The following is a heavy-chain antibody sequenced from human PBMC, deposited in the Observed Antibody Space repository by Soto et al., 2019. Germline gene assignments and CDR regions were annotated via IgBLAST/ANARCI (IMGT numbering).Heavy chain of an antibody. V-gene: IGHV3-23*01. CDR3: EKTVGATKLEDP. CDR1: GFNFNNHV. D-gene: IGHD1-26*01. J-gene: IGHJ5*02. Sequence: EVQLLESGGGLVHPLGSLRLSCSGSGFNFNNHVINWVRQAPGKGLEWVESISNSDDVGFYSDSVRGRFSVTRDRSTNSLHLQMDYVQVEDTGIYYCEKTVGATKLEDPWGQGTLVTVSS. CDR2: ISNSDDVG.